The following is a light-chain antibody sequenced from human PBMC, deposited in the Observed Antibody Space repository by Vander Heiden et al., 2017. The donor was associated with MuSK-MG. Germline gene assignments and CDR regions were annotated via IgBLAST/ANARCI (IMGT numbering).Light chain of an antibody. J-gene: IGKJ5*01. CDR2: GAS. CDR3: QQNDNWAPLI. Sequence: EIVMTQSPATLSVSPGERATLSCRASQSIGTNLAWYQQKPGQAPRLLIFGASTRDTGIPARFSGSGYGTEFTLTISSRQSEDFAVYYCQQNDNWAPLIFGQGTRMEIK. V-gene: IGKV3D-15*01. CDR1: QSIGTN.